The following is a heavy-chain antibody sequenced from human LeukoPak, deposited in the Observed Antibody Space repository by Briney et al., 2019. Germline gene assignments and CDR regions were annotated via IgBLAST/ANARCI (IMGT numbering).Heavy chain of an antibody. CDR2: ISASGSAT. V-gene: IGHV3-23*01. CDR3: AKDLYLRDFWSGHFDY. J-gene: IGHJ4*02. Sequence: GGSLRLSCAASGFIFSNYGMNWVRQAPGKGLEWVAAISASGSATSYADSVRGRFTISRDNSKSTTYLQMNSLRAEDTAVFYCAKDLYLRDFWSGHFDYWGQGIPVTVSS. CDR1: GFIFSNYG. D-gene: IGHD3-3*01.